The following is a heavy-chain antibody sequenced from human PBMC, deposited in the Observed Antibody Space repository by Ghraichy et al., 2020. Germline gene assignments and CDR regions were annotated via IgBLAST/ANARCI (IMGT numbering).Heavy chain of an antibody. V-gene: IGHV3-30*04. CDR3: ARDLRQFEWLLPDF. J-gene: IGHJ4*02. CDR1: GFAFSNYA. CDR2: ISFDGSEK. Sequence: RGSLRLSCAASGFAFSNYAIHWVRQAPGKGLEWVAVISFDGSEKDYIDSAKGRFTISRDNSENTVYLHMNNLRPEDTGVYHCARDLRQFEWLLPDFSGQGTLVAVSS. D-gene: IGHD5-12*01.